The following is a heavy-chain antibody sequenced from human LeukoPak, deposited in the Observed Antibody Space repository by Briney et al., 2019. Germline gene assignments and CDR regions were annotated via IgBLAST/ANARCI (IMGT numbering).Heavy chain of an antibody. J-gene: IGHJ5*02. D-gene: IGHD2-15*01. CDR1: GFTVSSNY. CDR3: ARERGDCSGGSCYGDNWFDP. V-gene: IGHV3-53*05. CDR2: IYSGGST. Sequence: PGGSLRLSCAASGFTVSSNYMSWVRQAPGKGLEWVSVIYSGGSTYYADSVKGRFTISRDNSKNTLYLQMNSLRAEDTAVYYCARERGDCSGGSCYGDNWFDPWGQGTLVTVSS.